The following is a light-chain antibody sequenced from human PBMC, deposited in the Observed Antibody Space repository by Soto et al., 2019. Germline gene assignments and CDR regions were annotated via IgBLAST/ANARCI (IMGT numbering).Light chain of an antibody. CDR3: QQRYSWPPLT. CDR2: DTS. CDR1: QSVRSY. V-gene: IGKV3-11*01. Sequence: EIVLTQSPATLSLSPGERATLSCRASQSVRSYLAWYQQKPGQAPRLLIYDTSNRATGIPARFSGSGSGTDFTLTISSLEPEDFAVYYCQQRYSWPPLTFGGGTKVDI. J-gene: IGKJ4*01.